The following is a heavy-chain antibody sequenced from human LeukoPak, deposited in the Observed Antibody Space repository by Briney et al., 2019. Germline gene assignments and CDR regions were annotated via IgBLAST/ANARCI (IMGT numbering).Heavy chain of an antibody. CDR2: IYHSGST. CDR1: GYSISSGYY. D-gene: IGHD7-27*01. CDR3: AGSSLTGDLFWLGAFDI. V-gene: IGHV4-38-2*01. J-gene: IGHJ3*02. Sequence: SETLSLTCAVSGYSISSGYYWGWIRQPPGKGLEWIGSIYHSGSTYYNPSLKSRVTISVDTSKNQFSLKLSSVTAADTAVYYCAGSSLTGDLFWLGAFDIWGQGTMVTVSS.